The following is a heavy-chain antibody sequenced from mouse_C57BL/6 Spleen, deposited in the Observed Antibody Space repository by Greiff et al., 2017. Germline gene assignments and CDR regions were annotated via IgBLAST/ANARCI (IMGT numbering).Heavy chain of an antibody. CDR1: GYAFSSYW. D-gene: IGHD2-13*01. J-gene: IGHJ1*03. CDR2: IYPGDGDT. Sequence: VQRVESGAELVKPGASVKISCKASGYAFSSYWMNWVKQRPGKGLAWIGQIYPGDGDTNYNGKFKGKATLTADKSSSTAYMQLSSLTSEDSAVYFCARGVRGYFEVWGTGTTVTVSS. V-gene: IGHV1-80*01. CDR3: ARGVRGYFEV.